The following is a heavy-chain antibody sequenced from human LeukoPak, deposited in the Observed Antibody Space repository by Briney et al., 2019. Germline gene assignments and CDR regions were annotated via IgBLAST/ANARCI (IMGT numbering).Heavy chain of an antibody. Sequence: ASVKVSCKVSGNTFTDLSMNWVRQAPGQGLEWMGWINPYSGGTNYAQKFQGRVTMTRDTSIITAYMELSSLRSDDTAVYYCVGEDWNENSGGDYRGQGTLVTVSS. CDR3: VGEDWNENSGGDY. CDR2: INPYSGGT. D-gene: IGHD1-1*01. J-gene: IGHJ4*02. CDR1: GNTFTDLS. V-gene: IGHV1-2*02.